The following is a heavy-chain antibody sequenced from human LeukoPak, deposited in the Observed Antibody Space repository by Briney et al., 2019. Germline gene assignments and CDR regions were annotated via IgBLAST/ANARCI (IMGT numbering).Heavy chain of an antibody. J-gene: IGHJ4*02. CDR2: INHSGST. Sequence: SETLSLTCAVYGGSFSDYYWSWIRQPPGKGLEWIGEINHSGSTNYNPSLKSRVTISVDTSKNQFSLKLNSVTAADTAVYFCAVPIFGSGSYNVWGQGTLVTVSP. CDR1: GGSFSDYY. D-gene: IGHD1-26*01. V-gene: IGHV4-34*01. CDR3: AVPIFGSGSYNV.